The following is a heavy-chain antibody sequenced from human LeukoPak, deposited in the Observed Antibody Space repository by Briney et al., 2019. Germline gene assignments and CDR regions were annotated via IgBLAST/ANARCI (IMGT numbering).Heavy chain of an antibody. D-gene: IGHD3-9*01. CDR3: ARDGPLTSDILTGYNHLFDY. CDR2: INPSGGSA. CDR1: GYTFTSSY. Sequence: ASVKVSCKASGYTFTSSYLHWVRQAPGHGLEWMGIINPSGGSASYAQKFQGRVTMTRDMSTSTVYMELSSLRSEDTAVYYCARDGPLTSDILTGYNHLFDYWGQGTLVTVSS. J-gene: IGHJ4*02. V-gene: IGHV1-46*01.